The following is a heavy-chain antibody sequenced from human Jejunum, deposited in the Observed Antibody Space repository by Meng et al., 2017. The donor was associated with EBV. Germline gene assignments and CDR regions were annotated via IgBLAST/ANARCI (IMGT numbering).Heavy chain of an antibody. Sequence: QLQESGPSLENPSGTLSLTCVVAGGSISDNDWWSWVRQPPGKGLEWLGEIYHGGGTNYNPSLESRVTISVDKSKNQFSLKLNSVTVADTAVYYCAGNGYYALEYWGPGILVTVSS. CDR1: GGSISDNDW. D-gene: IGHD3-22*01. CDR2: IYHGGGT. J-gene: IGHJ4*02. CDR3: AGNGYYALEY. V-gene: IGHV4-4*02.